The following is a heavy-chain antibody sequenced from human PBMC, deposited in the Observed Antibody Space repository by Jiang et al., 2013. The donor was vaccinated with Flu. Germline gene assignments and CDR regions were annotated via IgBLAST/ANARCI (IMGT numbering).Heavy chain of an antibody. CDR3: ARESVDGYGDAPFDY. V-gene: IGHV1-69*04. CDR2: IIPILGIA. Sequence: GAEVKKPGSSVKVSCKASGGTFSSYAISWVRQAPGQGLEWMGRIIPILGIANYAQKFQGRVTITADKSTSTAYMELSSLRSEDTAVYYCARESVDGYGDAPFDYWGQGTLVTVSS. CDR1: GGTFSSYA. D-gene: IGHD5-18*01. J-gene: IGHJ4*02.